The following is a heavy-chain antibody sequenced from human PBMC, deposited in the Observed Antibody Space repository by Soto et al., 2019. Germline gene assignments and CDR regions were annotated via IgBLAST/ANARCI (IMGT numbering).Heavy chain of an antibody. Sequence: QLQLQESGPGLVKPSETLSLTCTVSGGSISSSSYYWGWIRQPPGKGLEWIGSIYYSGSTYYNPSLKIRVTIAVHTSKNQFSLKLSSVTAADTAVYYCARPGRYCISTGCYNWFDPWGQGALVTVSS. CDR3: ARPGRYCISTGCYNWFDP. D-gene: IGHD2-2*01. CDR2: IYYSGST. V-gene: IGHV4-39*01. CDR1: GGSISSSSYY. J-gene: IGHJ5*02.